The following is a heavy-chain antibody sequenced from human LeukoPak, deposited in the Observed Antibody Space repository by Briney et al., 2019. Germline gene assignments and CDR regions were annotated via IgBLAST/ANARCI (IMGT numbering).Heavy chain of an antibody. CDR1: GFTFSTYN. V-gene: IGHV3-48*02. CDR2: ISPSSTTI. Sequence: QAGGSLRLSCAASGFTFSTYNMNWVRQAPGKGLEWVSYISPSSTTIYYADSVKGRFTISRDNAKNSLYLQMNSLREGDTAVYYCARGAGIWGQGTMVTVSS. J-gene: IGHJ3*02. CDR3: ARGAGI.